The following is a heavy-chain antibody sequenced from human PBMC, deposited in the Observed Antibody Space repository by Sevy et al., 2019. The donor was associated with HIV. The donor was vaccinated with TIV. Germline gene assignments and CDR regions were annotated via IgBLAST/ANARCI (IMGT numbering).Heavy chain of an antibody. Sequence: SETLSLTCTVSGGSINSGYWSWIRQSPGKGLEWIGYISYIGGTNFNPSLNSRVTISLDTSKNQFSLKLKSVTAVDTAVYDCARGGGPMVGPTYCLDPWGQGTLVTVSS. D-gene: IGHD2-15*01. CDR1: GGSINSGY. J-gene: IGHJ5*02. CDR2: ISYIGGT. CDR3: ARGGGPMVGPTYCLDP. V-gene: IGHV4-59*01.